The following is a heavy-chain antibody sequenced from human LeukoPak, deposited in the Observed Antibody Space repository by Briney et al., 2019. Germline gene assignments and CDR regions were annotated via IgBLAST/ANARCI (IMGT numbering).Heavy chain of an antibody. J-gene: IGHJ5*02. CDR2: INAGNGNT. CDR3: ARSLFIAAAAPFDP. CDR1: GYTFTSYA. Sequence: ASVKVSCKASGYTFTSYAMHWVRQAPGQRLEWMGWINAGNGNTKYSQKFQGRVTITRDTSASTAYMELSSLRSEDTAVYYCARSLFIAAAAPFDPWGQGTLVTVSS. D-gene: IGHD6-13*01. V-gene: IGHV1-3*01.